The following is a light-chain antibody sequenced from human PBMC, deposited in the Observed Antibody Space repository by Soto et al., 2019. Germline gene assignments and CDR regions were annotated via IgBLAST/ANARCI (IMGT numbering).Light chain of an antibody. CDR3: QQHNNWPPIT. CDR1: QSVSNN. CDR2: GSS. J-gene: IGKJ5*01. Sequence: EIVLKKSPATLSVSPWERVTLSCMASQSVSNNLVWYQQKPGQAPRLLMYGSSIRATGIPARFSGSGSGTEFTLTISSLQSEDFAVYYCQQHNNWPPITFGQGTRLEIK. V-gene: IGKV3-15*01.